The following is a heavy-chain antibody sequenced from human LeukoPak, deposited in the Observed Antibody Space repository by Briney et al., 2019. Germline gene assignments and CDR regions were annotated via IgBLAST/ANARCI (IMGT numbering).Heavy chain of an antibody. J-gene: IGHJ4*02. CDR2: IKRQTEGWAK. CDR1: GFAFSDAW. CDR3: SRNADHDW. V-gene: IGHV3-15*01. D-gene: IGHD1-14*01. Sequence: GGSLRLSCAASGFAFSDAWLNWVRQTPEKGLEWVARIKRQTEGWAKDYAAPVKGRFTISRDDSKSTVYLQMNSLEIEDTAVYYCSRNADHDWWGQGTLVTVSS.